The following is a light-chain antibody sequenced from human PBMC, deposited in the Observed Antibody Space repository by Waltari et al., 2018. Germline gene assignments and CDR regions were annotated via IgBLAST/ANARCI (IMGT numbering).Light chain of an antibody. J-gene: IGKJ1*01. CDR1: QCVRRSY. V-gene: IGKV3-20*01. CDR3: QQYGSSPGT. Sequence: EIVLTQSPGTPSLSPGERATLSCRASQCVRRSYLAWYQQKPGQAPRLLIYGASSRATGIPVRFSGSGSGTDFTLTISRLEPEDFAVYYCQQYGSSPGTFGQGTKVEIK. CDR2: GAS.